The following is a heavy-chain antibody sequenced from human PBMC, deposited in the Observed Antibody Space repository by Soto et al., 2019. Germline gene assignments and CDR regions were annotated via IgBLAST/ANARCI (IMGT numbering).Heavy chain of an antibody. CDR2: INYSGAT. V-gene: IGHV4-31*03. Sequence: SETLSLTCTVSGGSINSDGYYWSWIRQHPEKGLEWIGYINYSGATYYNPSLKSRLTISVDTSKNQFSLQLTSVIAADTALYCCARESYSVRRAIDIWGHGTLVTVAS. CDR3: ARESYSVRRAIDI. D-gene: IGHD5-12*01. J-gene: IGHJ4*01. CDR1: GGSINSDGYY.